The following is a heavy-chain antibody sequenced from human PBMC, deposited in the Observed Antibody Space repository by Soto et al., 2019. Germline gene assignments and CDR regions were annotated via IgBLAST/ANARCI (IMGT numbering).Heavy chain of an antibody. D-gene: IGHD2-21*01. CDR1: GYTFTGYY. CDR2: INPNSGGT. CDR3: ARDLQVLINWFDP. V-gene: IGHV1-2*02. Sequence: ASVKVSCKASGYTFTGYYIHWVRQAPGQGLEWMGWINPNSGGTNYAQKFQGRVTMTRDTSISTAYMELSRLRSDDTAVYYCARDLQVLINWFDPWGQGTLVTVSS. J-gene: IGHJ5*02.